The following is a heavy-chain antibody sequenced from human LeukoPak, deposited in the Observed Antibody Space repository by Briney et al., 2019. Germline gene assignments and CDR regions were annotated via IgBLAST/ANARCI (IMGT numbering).Heavy chain of an antibody. CDR2: INPSGGST. J-gene: IGHJ4*02. CDR1: GYTFTSYY. CDR3: AREGYCGGDCSSDLDY. Sequence: ASVKVSCKASGYTFTSYYMHWVRQAPGQGLKWMGIINPSGGSTSYAQKFQGRVTMTRDTSTSTVYMELSSLRSEDTAVYYCAREGYCGGDCSSDLDYWGQGTLVTVSS. V-gene: IGHV1-46*01. D-gene: IGHD2-21*02.